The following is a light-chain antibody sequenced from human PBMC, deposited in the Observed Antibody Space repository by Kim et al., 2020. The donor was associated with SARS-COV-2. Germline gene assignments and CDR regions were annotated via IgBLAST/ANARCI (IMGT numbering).Light chain of an antibody. V-gene: IGKV3-20*01. Sequence: VLTHSPGTQSLSPGERATLSCRASRSVTNNYLAWYQQKPGKALRLLIYGASSRATGIPDRFSGSGSGTDFTLTISGLEPEDFAVYYCQQYSSAPRTFGQGTKVDIK. J-gene: IGKJ1*01. CDR1: RSVTNNY. CDR3: QQYSSAPRT. CDR2: GAS.